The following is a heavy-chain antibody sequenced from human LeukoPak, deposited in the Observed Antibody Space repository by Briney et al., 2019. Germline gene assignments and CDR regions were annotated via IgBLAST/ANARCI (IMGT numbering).Heavy chain of an antibody. Sequence: PGGSLRLSCAASGFTFSGYGMTWVRQAPGKGLEWVSAISGSGGSTYYADSVKGRFTISRDNSKNTLYLQMNSLRAEDTAVYYCARIRSNWFDPWGQGTLVTVSS. CDR1: GFTFSGYG. CDR2: ISGSGGST. D-gene: IGHD3-16*01. V-gene: IGHV3-23*01. J-gene: IGHJ5*02. CDR3: ARIRSNWFDP.